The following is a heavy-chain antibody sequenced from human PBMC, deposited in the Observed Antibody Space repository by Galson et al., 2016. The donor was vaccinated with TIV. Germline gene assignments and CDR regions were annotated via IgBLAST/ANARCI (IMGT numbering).Heavy chain of an antibody. J-gene: IGHJ6*02. CDR1: GFSFSSYG. D-gene: IGHD2-15*01. Sequence: SLRLSCAASGFSFSSYGMHWVRQAPGKGLEWVAVIYYDGSNIDYADSVKGRFTISRDNSHNTLYLQMNSLRAEDTAVYYCARDIVCAAGSCYSLRDDYYYGMDVWGQGTAVTVSS. V-gene: IGHV3-33*01. CDR3: ARDIVCAAGSCYSLRDDYYYGMDV. CDR2: IYYDGSNI.